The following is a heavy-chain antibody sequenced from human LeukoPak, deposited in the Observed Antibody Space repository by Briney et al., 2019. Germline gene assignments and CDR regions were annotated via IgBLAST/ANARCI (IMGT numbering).Heavy chain of an antibody. CDR2: IKSKTDGGIT. D-gene: IGHD6-19*01. CDR3: TTDLSTVAGTFDF. Sequence: PGGSLRLSCAASGFTFNNAWMSWVRQGPGKGLEWVGLIKSKTDGGITDYAAPVKGRFSISRDDSKNTLYLQLNSLKAEDSAVYFCTTDLSTVAGTFDFWGQGTLVTVSS. V-gene: IGHV3-15*01. CDR1: GFTFNNAW. J-gene: IGHJ5*01.